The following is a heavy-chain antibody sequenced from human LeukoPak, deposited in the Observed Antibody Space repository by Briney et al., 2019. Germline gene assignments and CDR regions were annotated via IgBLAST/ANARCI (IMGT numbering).Heavy chain of an antibody. CDR3: ARVPLPVDAFDI. J-gene: IGHJ3*02. Sequence: SEPLSLTYAVYGGSFSCYYWSWIRQPPGKGLEWIGEINHSGSTNYNPSLKSRVTISVDTSKNQFSLKLSSVTAADTAVYYCARVPLPVDAFDIWGQGTMVTVSS. CDR1: GGSFSCYY. V-gene: IGHV4-34*01. D-gene: IGHD2-15*01. CDR2: INHSGST.